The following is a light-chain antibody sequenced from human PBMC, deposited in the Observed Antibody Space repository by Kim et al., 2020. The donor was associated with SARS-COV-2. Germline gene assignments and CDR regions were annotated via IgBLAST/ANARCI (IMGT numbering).Light chain of an antibody. CDR1: QTVTSST. CDR2: CAS. Sequence: SPPDRTPPLSSAANQTVTSSTFACSQHKPRQAPTPLLYCASIRATRIPDSFSGSCSGTDFTLPISRLEPEDFAVYYCQHYGSSRYTFGQETKLEI. J-gene: IGKJ2*01. CDR3: QHYGSSRYT. V-gene: IGKV3-20*01.